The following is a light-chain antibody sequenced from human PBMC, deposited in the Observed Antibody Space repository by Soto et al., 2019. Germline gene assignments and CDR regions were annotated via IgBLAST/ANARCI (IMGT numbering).Light chain of an antibody. Sequence: EIVLTQSPGTLSLSPGERATLSCRASQSVSSSYLAWYQQKPGQAPRLLIYGASSRATGIPDRFSGSGSGTDFTLTISRLEPEDFAVHYCQQYGSSPQTFGQGTRLDIK. J-gene: IGKJ5*01. CDR1: QSVSSSY. CDR3: QQYGSSPQT. CDR2: GAS. V-gene: IGKV3-20*01.